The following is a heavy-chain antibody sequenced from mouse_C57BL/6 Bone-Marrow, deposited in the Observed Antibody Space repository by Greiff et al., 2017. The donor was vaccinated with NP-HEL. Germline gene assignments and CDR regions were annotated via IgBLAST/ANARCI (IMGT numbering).Heavy chain of an antibody. D-gene: IGHD2-3*01. V-gene: IGHV1-81*01. J-gene: IGHJ2*01. CDR3: ARIDGYYVGNYFDY. CDR1: GYTFTSYG. CDR2: IYPRSGNT. Sequence: VQLQQSGAELARPGASVKLSCKASGYTFTSYGISWVKQRTGQGLEWIGEIYPRSGNTYYNEKFKGKATLTADKSSSTAYMELRSLTSEDSAVYFCARIDGYYVGNYFDYWGQGTTLTVSS.